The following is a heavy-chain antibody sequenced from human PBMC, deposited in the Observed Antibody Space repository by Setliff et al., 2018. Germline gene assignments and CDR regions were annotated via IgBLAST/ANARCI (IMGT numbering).Heavy chain of an antibody. D-gene: IGHD5-18*01. J-gene: IGHJ6*02. Sequence: SETLSLTCTVSGGSISSYYWSWIRQPPGKVLEWIGYIYYSGSNNYNPSLKSRVTISVATSKNQFSLKLSSVTAADTAVYYCARAPGYSYGYYYYGMDVWGQGTTVTVSS. CDR1: GGSISSYY. CDR2: IYYSGSN. V-gene: IGHV4-59*08. CDR3: ARAPGYSYGYYYYGMDV.